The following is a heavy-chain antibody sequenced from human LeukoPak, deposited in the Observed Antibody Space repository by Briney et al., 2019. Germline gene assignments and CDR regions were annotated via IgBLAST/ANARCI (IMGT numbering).Heavy chain of an antibody. V-gene: IGHV3-23*01. CDR2: IFGSRSGNT. CDR3: AKDHLDRSGYPYFDS. CDR1: GFTFSNYA. D-gene: IGHD3-22*01. Sequence: SGGSLILSCAASGFTFSNYAMSWVRQAPGKGLEWVSGIFGSRSGNTYYADSVKGRFTISRDDSKSTLYLQMNSLGAGDTAVYYCAKDHLDRSGYPYFDSWGQGVLVTVSS. J-gene: IGHJ4*02.